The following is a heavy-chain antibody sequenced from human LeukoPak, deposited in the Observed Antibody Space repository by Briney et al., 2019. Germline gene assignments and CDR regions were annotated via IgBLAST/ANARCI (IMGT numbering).Heavy chain of an antibody. CDR1: GFIFSHFG. CDR3: ARDSWLIKTGLDY. D-gene: IGHD3-10*01. CDR2: IQSDGSQE. Sequence: QPGGSLRLSCATSGFIFSHFGMHWVRQAPGKGLEWVADIQSDGSQEYFADSVKGRSTISGDKSKSTMYLQIDTLRAEDTAVYYCARDSWLIKTGLDYWGQGTLVTVSS. V-gene: IGHV3-33*01. J-gene: IGHJ4*02.